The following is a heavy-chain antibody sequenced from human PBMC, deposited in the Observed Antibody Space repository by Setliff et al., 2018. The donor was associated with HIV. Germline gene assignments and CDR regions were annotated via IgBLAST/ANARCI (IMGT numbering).Heavy chain of an antibody. Sequence: KPSETLSLTCGVSGGSFSGYSWSWIRQSPGKGLEWIGSIYYDGRTFYKPSLKSRLTMSVDTSKNQFSLRLSSVTAADTAVYYCARDQKGYSYGYFDSWGQGTLVTVSS. CDR3: ARDQKGYSYGYFDS. CDR1: GGSFSGYS. D-gene: IGHD5-18*01. CDR2: IYYDGRT. J-gene: IGHJ4*02. V-gene: IGHV4-34*01.